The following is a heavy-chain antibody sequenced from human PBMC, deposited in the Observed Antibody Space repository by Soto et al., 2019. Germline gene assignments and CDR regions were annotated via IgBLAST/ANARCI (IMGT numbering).Heavy chain of an antibody. CDR1: WDSVSSNSAA. Sequence: SQTLSLTCAISWDSVSSNSAAWNWIRQSPSRGLEWLGRTYYRSKWYNDYAVSVKSRITINPDTSKNHFSLQLTSVTPEDTAVYDCASDRAMVGGVPYSYDIDVCGQGTTVTFSS. CDR2: TYYRSKWYN. V-gene: IGHV6-1*01. J-gene: IGHJ6*02. D-gene: IGHD3-10*01. CDR3: ASDRAMVGGVPYSYDIDV.